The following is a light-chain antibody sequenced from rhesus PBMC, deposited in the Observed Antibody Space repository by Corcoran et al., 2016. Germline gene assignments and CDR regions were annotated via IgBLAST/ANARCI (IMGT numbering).Light chain of an antibody. CDR2: EVS. V-gene: IGLV2S4*01. J-gene: IGLJ1*01. CDR1: SSDIGGYDR. CDR3: NSYAGTSVFYV. Sequence: QAAPTQSPSVSGSPGQSVTISCAGTSSDIGGYDRVSWYQQHPGKAPKLIIYEVSKRPSGVSDRFSGSKSGNTASLTISGLQAEYEADYYCNSYAGTSVFYVFGVGTRLTVL.